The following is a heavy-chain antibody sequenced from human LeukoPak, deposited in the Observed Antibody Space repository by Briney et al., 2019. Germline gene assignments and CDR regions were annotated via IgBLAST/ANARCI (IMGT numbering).Heavy chain of an antibody. CDR2: IYSGGNT. Sequence: GGSLRLSCAASGFTFSSYAMSWGRQAPGKGLEWVSVIYSGGNTYYSDSVKGRFTISRHNSMNTLYLQMNSLRTEDTAVYYCARGGGAARLFKYWGQGSLVTVSS. J-gene: IGHJ4*02. CDR3: ARGGGAARLFKY. V-gene: IGHV3-53*04. D-gene: IGHD6-6*01. CDR1: GFTFSSYA.